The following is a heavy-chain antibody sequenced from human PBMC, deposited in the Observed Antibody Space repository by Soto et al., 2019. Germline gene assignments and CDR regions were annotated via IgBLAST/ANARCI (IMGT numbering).Heavy chain of an antibody. Sequence: QVQLVESGGGVVQPGRSLRLSCAASGFTFSSYGMHWVRQAPGKGLEWVAVIWYDGSNKYYADSVKGRFTISRDNSKNTLYLQMNSLIAEDTAVYYWARDPNVGVVVPAAIGWFDPWGQGTLVTVSS. D-gene: IGHD2-2*01. V-gene: IGHV3-33*01. J-gene: IGHJ5*02. CDR2: IWYDGSNK. CDR1: GFTFSSYG. CDR3: ARDPNVGVVVPAAIGWFDP.